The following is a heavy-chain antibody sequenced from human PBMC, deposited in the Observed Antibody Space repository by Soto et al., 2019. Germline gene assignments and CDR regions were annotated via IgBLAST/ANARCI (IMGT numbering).Heavy chain of an antibody. J-gene: IGHJ4*02. CDR2: ISSSSSYI. D-gene: IGHD4-17*01. Sequence: PGGSLRLSCAASGFTFSSYSMNWVRQAPGKGLEWVSSISSSSSYIYYADSVKGRFTISRDNAKNTVYLQMDSLRAEDTAIFYCARDHNGDDIVDFWGRGTLVTVSS. CDR3: ARDHNGDDIVDF. V-gene: IGHV3-21*01. CDR1: GFTFSSYS.